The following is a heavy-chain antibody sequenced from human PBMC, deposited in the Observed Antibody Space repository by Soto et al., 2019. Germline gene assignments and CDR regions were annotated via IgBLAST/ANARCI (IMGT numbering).Heavy chain of an antibody. CDR1: GFTFSSYS. CDR2: ISSSSSYI. V-gene: IGHV3-21*01. D-gene: IGHD3-3*01. Sequence: EVQLVESGGGLVKPGGSLRLSCAASGFTFSSYSMNWVRQAPGKGLEWVSSISSSSSYIYYADSVKGRFTISRDNAKNALYLQMNSLIAEDTAVYYCARPHFVSGSVETDAFDIWCQGTMVTVSS. J-gene: IGHJ3*02. CDR3: ARPHFVSGSVETDAFDI.